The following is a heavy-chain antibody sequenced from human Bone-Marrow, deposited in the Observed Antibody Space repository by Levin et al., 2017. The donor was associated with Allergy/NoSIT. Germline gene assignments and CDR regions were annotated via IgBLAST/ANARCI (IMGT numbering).Heavy chain of an antibody. CDR2: IKQDGSEQ. J-gene: IGHJ4*02. D-gene: IGHD6-6*01. CDR3: AKTSRSSTDTDY. Sequence: LSLTCAASGFTFRSFWMSWVRQAPGKGLEWVANIKQDGSEQYYLDSVKGRFTISRDNAENSLYLQMNSLRVEDTAVYYCAKTSRSSTDTDYWGQGTLVTVSS. V-gene: IGHV3-7*01. CDR1: GFTFRSFW.